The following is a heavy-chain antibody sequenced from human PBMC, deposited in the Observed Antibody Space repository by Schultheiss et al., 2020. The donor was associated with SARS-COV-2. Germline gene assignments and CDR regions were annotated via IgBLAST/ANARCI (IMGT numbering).Heavy chain of an antibody. J-gene: IGHJ4*02. CDR3: AGYYYGSGSPRDY. V-gene: IGHV4-59*08. CDR1: GGSISSYY. CDR2: IYYSGST. D-gene: IGHD3-10*01. Sequence: SQTLSLTCTVSGGSISSYYWSWIRQPPGKGLEWIGSIYYSGSTNYNPSLKSRVTISVDTSKNQFSLKLSSVTAADTAVYYCAGYYYGSGSPRDYWGQGTLVTVSS.